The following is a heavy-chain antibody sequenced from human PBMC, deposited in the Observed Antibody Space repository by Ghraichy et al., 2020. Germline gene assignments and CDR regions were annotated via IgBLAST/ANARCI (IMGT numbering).Heavy chain of an antibody. V-gene: IGHV3-30*18. D-gene: IGHD3-22*01. CDR1: GFTFSSYG. CDR2: ISYDGSNK. Sequence: AGSLRLSCAASGFTFSSYGMHWVRQAPGKGLEWVAVISYDGSNKYYADSVKGRFTISRDNSKNTLYLQMNSLRAEDTAVYYCAKDLPDSSGYYRLPFYWGQGTLVTVSS. CDR3: AKDLPDSSGYYRLPFY. J-gene: IGHJ4*02.